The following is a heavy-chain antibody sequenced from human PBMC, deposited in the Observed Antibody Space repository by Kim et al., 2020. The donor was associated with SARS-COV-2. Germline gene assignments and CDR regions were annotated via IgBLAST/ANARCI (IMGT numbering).Heavy chain of an antibody. Sequence: SETLSLTCAVYGGSFSGYYWSWIRQPPGKGLEWIGEINHSGSTNYNPSLKSRVTISVDTSKNHFSLKLSSVTAADTAVYYCARGGGGYYGSGSWGHYYYYYGMDVWGQGTTVTVSS. J-gene: IGHJ6*02. CDR2: INHSGST. V-gene: IGHV4-34*01. CDR3: ARGGGGYYGSGSWGHYYYYYGMDV. D-gene: IGHD3-10*01. CDR1: GGSFSGYY.